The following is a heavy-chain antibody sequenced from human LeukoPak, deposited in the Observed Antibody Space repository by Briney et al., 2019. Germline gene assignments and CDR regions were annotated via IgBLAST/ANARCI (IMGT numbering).Heavy chain of an antibody. Sequence: PGGSPRLSCAASGFTFSNYAMTWVRQAPGKGLEWVSSISGSAGSTFYADSVKGRFTISRGNSKNTLYLQMSSLRDEDTAVYYCAKGGGLLVVPYFDYWGQGTLVTVSS. CDR1: GFTFSNYA. J-gene: IGHJ4*02. D-gene: IGHD1-26*01. V-gene: IGHV3-23*01. CDR2: ISGSAGST. CDR3: AKGGGLLVVPYFDY.